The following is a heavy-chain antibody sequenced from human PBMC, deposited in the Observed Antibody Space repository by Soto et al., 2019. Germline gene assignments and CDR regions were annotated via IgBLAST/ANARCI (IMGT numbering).Heavy chain of an antibody. V-gene: IGHV4-30-4*01. CDR1: GGSISSGDYY. D-gene: IGHD3-9*01. CDR3: ARRSFEGDFDY. CDR2: LYYSGST. Sequence: SETLSLTCTVSGGSISSGDYYWSWIRQPPGKGLEWIGYLYYSGSTYYNPSLKSRVTISVDTSKNQFSLKLSSVTAADTAVYYCARRSFEGDFDYWGQGTLVTVSS. J-gene: IGHJ4*02.